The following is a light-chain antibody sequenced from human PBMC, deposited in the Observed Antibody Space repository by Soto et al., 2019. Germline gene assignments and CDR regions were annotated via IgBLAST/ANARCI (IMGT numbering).Light chain of an antibody. J-gene: IGKJ4*01. Sequence: AIQLTQAPASLSASVGDRVTITCRADQDITSALAWYQQRPGRPPKLLIYDASFLESGVPSRFSGSGFGTDFTLTISSLQPEEFGTYHCQQIKSYPLTFGGGTKVEI. CDR3: QQIKSYPLT. CDR2: DAS. CDR1: QDITSA. V-gene: IGKV1-13*02.